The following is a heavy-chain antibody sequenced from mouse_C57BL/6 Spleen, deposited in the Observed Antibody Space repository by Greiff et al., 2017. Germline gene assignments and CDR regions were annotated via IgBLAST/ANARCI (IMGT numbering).Heavy chain of an antibody. CDR1: GYTFTSYG. J-gene: IGHJ3*01. V-gene: IGHV1-81*01. D-gene: IGHD2-2*01. CDR2: IYPRSGNT. Sequence: QVQLQQSGAELARPGASVKLSCKASGYTFTSYGISWVKQRTGQGLEWIGEIYPRSGNTYYNEKFKGKATLTADKSSSTAYMELRSLTSEDSAVYFWANMVRGAWFAYWGQGTLVTVSA. CDR3: ANMVRGAWFAY.